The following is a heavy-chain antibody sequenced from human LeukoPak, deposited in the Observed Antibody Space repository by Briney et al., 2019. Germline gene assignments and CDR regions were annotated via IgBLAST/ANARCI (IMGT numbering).Heavy chain of an antibody. CDR3: ARHYDSSGGLGGSFDY. CDR1: GGSISSSSYY. Sequence: SETLSLTCTVSGGSISSSSYYWGWIRQPPGKGLEWIGSMFYSGSTYYNPSLKSRVTISVDTSKNQFSLRLSSVTAADTAAYYCARHYDSSGGLGGSFDYWGQGTLVTVSS. D-gene: IGHD3-22*01. V-gene: IGHV4-39*01. CDR2: MFYSGST. J-gene: IGHJ4*02.